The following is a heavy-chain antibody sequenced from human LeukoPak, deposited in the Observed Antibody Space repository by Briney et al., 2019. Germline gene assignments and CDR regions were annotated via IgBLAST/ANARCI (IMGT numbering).Heavy chain of an antibody. V-gene: IGHV3-30*02. CDR2: IRYDGSNK. Sequence: GGSLRLSCAASGFTFSSYGMHWVRQAPGKGLEWVAFIRYDGSNKYYADSVKGRFTISRDNSKNTLYLQMNSLRAEDTAVYYCASAPGGVRGVTPPIYYYYMDVWGKGTTVTVSS. J-gene: IGHJ6*03. CDR3: ASAPGGVRGVTPPIYYYYMDV. D-gene: IGHD3-10*01. CDR1: GFTFSSYG.